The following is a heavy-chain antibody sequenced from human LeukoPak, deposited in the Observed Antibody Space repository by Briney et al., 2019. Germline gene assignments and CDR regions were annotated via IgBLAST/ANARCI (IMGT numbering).Heavy chain of an antibody. CDR2: VLSRAGGGTI. CDR1: GFTFSSYG. J-gene: IGHJ4*02. V-gene: IGHV3-15*07. Sequence: GRSLRLSCAASGFTFSSYGMHWVRQAPGKGLEWVGRVLSRAGGGTIDYAAPVKGRFTISRDDSKNALFLQMSSLRTEDTAVYYCVTGGGYNGLDYWGQGALVTVSS. D-gene: IGHD5-12*01. CDR3: VTGGGYNGLDY.